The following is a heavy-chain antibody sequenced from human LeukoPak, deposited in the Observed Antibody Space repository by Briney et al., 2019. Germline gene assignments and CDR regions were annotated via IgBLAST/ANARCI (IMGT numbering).Heavy chain of an antibody. CDR1: GYTFTGYY. Sequence: EASVKVSCKASGYTFTGYYMHWVRQAPGQGLEWMGRINSNSGGTNYAQKFQGRVTMTRDTSISTAYMELSRLRSDDTAVYYCARYAEYCSGGSCYYYFDYWGQGTLVTVSS. CDR2: INSNSGGT. V-gene: IGHV1-2*06. D-gene: IGHD2-15*01. J-gene: IGHJ4*02. CDR3: ARYAEYCSGGSCYYYFDY.